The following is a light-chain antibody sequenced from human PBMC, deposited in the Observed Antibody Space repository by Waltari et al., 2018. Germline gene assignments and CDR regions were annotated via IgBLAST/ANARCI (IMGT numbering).Light chain of an antibody. CDR2: DAS. CDR1: QSGSSNS. Sequence: EIVLTQSPGTPSLSPGETAPLSCRAIQSGSSNSIAWYPQNPGQAPRLLMYDASIRATGMPDRFSGSGSGTDFTLTIRRLEPEDFAVYYCQQYGSSPLTFGGGTKVEIK. J-gene: IGKJ4*01. CDR3: QQYGSSPLT. V-gene: IGKV3-20*01.